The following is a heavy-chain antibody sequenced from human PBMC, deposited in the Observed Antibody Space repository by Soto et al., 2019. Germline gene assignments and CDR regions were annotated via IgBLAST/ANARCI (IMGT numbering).Heavy chain of an antibody. CDR1: GFTFSSYS. CDR2: ISSSSSYI. Sequence: GGSLILSCAASGFTFSSYSMNWVRQAPGKGLEWVSSISSSSSYIYYADSVKGRFTISRDNAKNSLYLQMNSLRAEDTAVYYCARRDEDVVVPAAIGSLGAFDIWGQGTMVTVSS. J-gene: IGHJ3*02. V-gene: IGHV3-21*01. CDR3: ARRDEDVVVPAAIGSLGAFDI. D-gene: IGHD2-2*02.